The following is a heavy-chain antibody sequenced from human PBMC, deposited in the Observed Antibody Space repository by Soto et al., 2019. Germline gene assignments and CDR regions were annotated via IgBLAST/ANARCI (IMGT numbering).Heavy chain of an antibody. CDR1: GYTFTGYY. V-gene: IGHV1-2*04. Sequence: ASVKVSCKASGYTFTGYYMHWVRQAPGQGLEWMGWINPNSGGTNYAQKFQGWVTMTRDTSISTAYMELSRLRSDDTAVYYCARGLGIAAAGRENWFDPWGQGTLVTVSS. D-gene: IGHD6-13*01. CDR3: ARGLGIAAAGRENWFDP. J-gene: IGHJ5*02. CDR2: INPNSGGT.